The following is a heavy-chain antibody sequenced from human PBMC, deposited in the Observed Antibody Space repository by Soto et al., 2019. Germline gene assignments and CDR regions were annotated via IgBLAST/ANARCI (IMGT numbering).Heavy chain of an antibody. Sequence: PSETLSLTCTVSGGSIRSYCWTWIRQPPGKGLEWIVCICNSGNTNYNPSLKTRVTISIDKHKSQFSLRLSSVTAADSAVYFCARLEGLATISYYFDFWGQGAHVTVS. D-gene: IGHD3-9*01. J-gene: IGHJ4*02. CDR2: ICNSGNT. CDR3: ARLEGLATISYYFDF. CDR1: GGSIRSYC. V-gene: IGHV4-4*08.